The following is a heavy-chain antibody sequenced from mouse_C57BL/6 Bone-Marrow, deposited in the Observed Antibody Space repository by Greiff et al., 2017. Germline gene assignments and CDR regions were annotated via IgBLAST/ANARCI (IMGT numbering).Heavy chain of an antibody. Sequence: QVHVKQSGAELVRPGSSVKLSCKASGYTFTSYWMHWVKQRPIQGLEWIGNIDPSDSETHYNQKFKDKATLTEDKSSSTAYMQLSSLTSEDSAVYYCARGTITTVVPYYFDYWGQGTTLTVSS. CDR3: ARGTITTVVPYYFDY. J-gene: IGHJ2*01. V-gene: IGHV1-52*01. CDR2: IDPSDSET. D-gene: IGHD1-1*01. CDR1: GYTFTSYW.